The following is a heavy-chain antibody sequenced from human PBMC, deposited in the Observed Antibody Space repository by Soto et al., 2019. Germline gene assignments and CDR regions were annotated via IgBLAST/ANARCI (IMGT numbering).Heavy chain of an antibody. CDR2: INPSGGST. CDR3: ARGAYDILTGYYNLDV. CDR1: GYTFTSYY. D-gene: IGHD3-9*01. Sequence: ASVKVSCKASGYTFTSYYMHWVRQAPGQGLEWMGIINPSGGSTSYAQKFQGRVTMTRDTSTSTVYMELSSLRSEDTAVYYCARGAYDILTGYYNLDVWGQGTTVTVSS. V-gene: IGHV1-46*01. J-gene: IGHJ6*02.